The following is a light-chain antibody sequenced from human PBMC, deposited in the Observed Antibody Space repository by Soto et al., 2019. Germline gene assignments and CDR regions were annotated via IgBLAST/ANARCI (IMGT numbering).Light chain of an antibody. CDR3: QHFGGTTFT. V-gene: IGKV3-20*01. J-gene: IGKJ5*01. CDR1: QSVSIK. CDR2: DTS. Sequence: EIVLTQSPATLSLSPGERATLSCRASQSVSIKLAWYQQKPGQAPRLLIYDTSTRATGIPDRFSGSGSGTHFTLTISRLEPGDFAVYYCQHFGGTTFTFGQGTRLEIK.